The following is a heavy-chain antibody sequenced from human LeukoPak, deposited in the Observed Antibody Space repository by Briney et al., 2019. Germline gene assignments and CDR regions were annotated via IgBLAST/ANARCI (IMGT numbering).Heavy chain of an antibody. CDR3: AKGQGLGYSSSWYYY. D-gene: IGHD6-13*01. V-gene: IGHV3-23*01. CDR1: GFTFSSYW. CDR2: ISGSGGST. Sequence: GGSLRLSCAASGFTFSSYWMSWVRQAPGKGLEWVSAISGSGGSTYYADSVKGRFTISRDNSKNTLYLQMNSLRAEDTAVYYCAKGQGLGYSSSWYYYWGQGTLVTVSS. J-gene: IGHJ4*02.